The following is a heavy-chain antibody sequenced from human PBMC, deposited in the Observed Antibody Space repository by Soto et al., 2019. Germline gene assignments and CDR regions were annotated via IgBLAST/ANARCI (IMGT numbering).Heavy chain of an antibody. CDR3: ARAPTDLIVEVPAAMGY. Sequence: GSSVKVSCKASGYTFTDYYMHWVRQAPGQGLEWMGWINPNSGGTNYAQKFQGWVTMTRDTSISTAYMELSRLRSDDTAVYYCARAPTDLIVEVPAAMGYWGQGTLVTVSS. CDR1: GYTFTDYY. V-gene: IGHV1-2*04. CDR2: INPNSGGT. D-gene: IGHD2-2*01. J-gene: IGHJ4*02.